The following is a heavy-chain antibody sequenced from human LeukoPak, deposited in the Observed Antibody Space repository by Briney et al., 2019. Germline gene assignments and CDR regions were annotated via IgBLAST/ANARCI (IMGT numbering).Heavy chain of an antibody. CDR2: ISYDGSNK. CDR1: GFTFSSYG. D-gene: IGHD3-22*01. J-gene: IGHJ3*02. Sequence: PGGSLRLSCAASGFTFSSYGMHWVRQAPGKGLEWVAVISYDGSNKYYADSVKGRFTISRDNSKNTLYLQVNSLRAEDTAVYYCAKSITMIVVGNDAFDIWGQGTMVTVSS. CDR3: AKSITMIVVGNDAFDI. V-gene: IGHV3-30*18.